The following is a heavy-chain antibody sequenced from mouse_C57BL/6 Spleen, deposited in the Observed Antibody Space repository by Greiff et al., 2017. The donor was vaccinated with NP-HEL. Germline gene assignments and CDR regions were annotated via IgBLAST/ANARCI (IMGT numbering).Heavy chain of an antibody. CDR2: INPSTGGT. Sequence: EVKVVESGPELVKPGASVKISCKASGYSFTGYYMNWVKQSPEKSLEWIGEINPSTGGTTYNQKFKAKATLTVDKSSSTAYMQLKSLTSEDSAVYYCARDPIITTRAMDYWGQGTSVTVSS. CDR3: ARDPIITTRAMDY. J-gene: IGHJ4*01. CDR1: GYSFTGYY. V-gene: IGHV1-42*01. D-gene: IGHD1-2*01.